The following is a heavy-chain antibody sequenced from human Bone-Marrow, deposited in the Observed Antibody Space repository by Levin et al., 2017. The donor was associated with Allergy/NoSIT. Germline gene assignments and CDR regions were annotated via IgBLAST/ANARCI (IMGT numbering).Heavy chain of an antibody. J-gene: IGHJ6*02. D-gene: IGHD6-19*01. CDR3: ARDRAAGSEYYSYGMDV. CDR1: GFSFRSYG. CDR2: IWYDASNK. V-gene: IGHV3-33*01. Sequence: TGGSLRLSCAASGFSFRSYGMHWVRQAPGKGLEWVAVIWYDASNKYYADSVKGRFTISRDNSTNTLYLQMNSLRAEDTAVYYCARDRAAGSEYYSYGMDVWGQGTTVTVAS.